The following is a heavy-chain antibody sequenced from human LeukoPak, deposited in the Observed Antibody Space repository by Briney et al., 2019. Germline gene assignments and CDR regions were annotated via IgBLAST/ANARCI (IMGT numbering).Heavy chain of an antibody. CDR2: IYYSGST. J-gene: IGHJ3*02. D-gene: IGHD6-19*01. Sequence: PSETLSLTCTVSGGSISSYYWSWIRQPPGKGLEWIGYIYYSGSTNYKPSLKSRVTISVDTSKNQFSLKLSSVTAADTAVYYCARVTAVAGLGAFDIWGQGTMVTVSS. CDR3: ARVTAVAGLGAFDI. CDR1: GGSISSYY. V-gene: IGHV4-59*01.